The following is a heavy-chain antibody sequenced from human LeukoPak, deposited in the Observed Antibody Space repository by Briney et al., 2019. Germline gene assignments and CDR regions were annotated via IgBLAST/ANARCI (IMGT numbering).Heavy chain of an antibody. D-gene: IGHD3-22*01. J-gene: IGHJ6*03. V-gene: IGHV1-18*04. CDR2: ISPYTGHT. CDR3: ARLDNYDSSGFYFHYYYMDV. Sequence: ASVKVSCKASGYTFTGYYMHWVRQAPGQGLEWLGWISPYTGHTNYTRNLQGRVTMTTDTYTTTAYLELRSLRSDDTATYYCARLDNYDSSGFYFHYYYMDVWGRGTTVTISS. CDR1: GYTFTGYY.